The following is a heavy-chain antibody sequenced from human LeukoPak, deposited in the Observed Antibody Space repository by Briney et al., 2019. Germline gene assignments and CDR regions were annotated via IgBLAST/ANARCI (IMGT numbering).Heavy chain of an antibody. CDR1: GFTFSSYA. J-gene: IGHJ1*01. V-gene: IGHV3-30-3*01. CDR3: ARDTYDYGDYGAEYFQH. D-gene: IGHD4-17*01. CDR2: ISYDGSNK. Sequence: GGSLRLSCAASGFTFSSYAMHWVPQAPGKGLEWVPVISYDGSNKHHADSVKGRFTISRHNSKHTLYLQMNSLRAEDTAVYYCARDTYDYGDYGAEYFQHWGQGTLVTVSS.